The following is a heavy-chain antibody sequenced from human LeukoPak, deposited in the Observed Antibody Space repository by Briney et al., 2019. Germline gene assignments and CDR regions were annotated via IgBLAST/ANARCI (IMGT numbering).Heavy chain of an antibody. D-gene: IGHD6-13*01. CDR1: GNTFTSYA. CDR3: ARERGLRSSSWYRTSYFDY. V-gene: IGHV1-3*01. J-gene: IGHJ4*02. CDR2: INAGNGNT. Sequence: GASVKVSCKASGNTFTSYAMHWVRQAPGQRLEWMGWINAGNGNTKYSQKFQGRVTITRDTSASTAYMELSSLRSEDTAVYYCARERGLRSSSWYRTSYFDYWGQGTLVTVSS.